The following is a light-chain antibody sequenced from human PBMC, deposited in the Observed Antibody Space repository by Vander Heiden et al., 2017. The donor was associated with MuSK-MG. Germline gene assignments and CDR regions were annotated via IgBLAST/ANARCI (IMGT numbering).Light chain of an antibody. CDR1: QSISSW. Sequence: DIHMTQSPSTLSASVGDRVTITCRASQSISSWLAWYQQKPGKAPKLLIYKASSLERGVPSRFSGSGSGKEFTLTIRSLQPDDFATYYCQQYNSYPGTFGQGTKVEIK. V-gene: IGKV1-5*03. CDR3: QQYNSYPGT. J-gene: IGKJ1*01. CDR2: KAS.